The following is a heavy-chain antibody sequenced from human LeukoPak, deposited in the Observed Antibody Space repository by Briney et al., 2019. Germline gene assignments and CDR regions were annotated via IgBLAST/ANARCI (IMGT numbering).Heavy chain of an antibody. J-gene: IGHJ4*02. CDR2: IYYSGST. V-gene: IGHV4-59*08. CDR1: GGSISSYY. Sequence: SETLSLTCTVSGGSISSYYWSWIRQPPGKGLEWIGYIYYSGSTNYNPSLKSRVTISVDTSKNQFSLKLSSVTAADTAVYYCARSPSGYYYDSSGTFDYWGQGTLVTVSS. CDR3: ARSPSGYYYDSSGTFDY. D-gene: IGHD3-22*01.